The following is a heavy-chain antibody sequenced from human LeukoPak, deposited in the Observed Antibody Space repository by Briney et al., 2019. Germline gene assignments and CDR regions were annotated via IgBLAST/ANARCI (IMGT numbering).Heavy chain of an antibody. Sequence: ASVKVSCKASGDTFSSYTISWVRHAPGQGLEWMGEIIPIFGTANNAQNCQGRVTITADESTSTAYMELSSLRSENTAVYYCASRSSIHDAFNIWGEGEMVTVSS. CDR1: GDTFSSYT. CDR3: ASRSSIHDAFNI. V-gene: IGHV1-69*13. J-gene: IGHJ3*02. CDR2: IIPIFGTA.